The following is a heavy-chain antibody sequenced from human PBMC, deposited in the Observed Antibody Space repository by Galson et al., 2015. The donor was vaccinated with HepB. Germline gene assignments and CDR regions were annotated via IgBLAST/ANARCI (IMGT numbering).Heavy chain of an antibody. CDR2: IRSKANSYAT. D-gene: IGHD2-15*01. V-gene: IGHV3-73*01. J-gene: IGHJ6*02. Sequence: SLRLSCAASGFTFSGSAMHWVRQASGKGLEWVARIRSKANSYATAYAASVKGRFTISRDDSKNTAYLQINSLKTQDTAVYYSTRLWSTRQDQSYYYYGMDVWGQGTTVTVSS. CDR1: GFTFSGSA. CDR3: TRLWSTRQDQSYYYYGMDV.